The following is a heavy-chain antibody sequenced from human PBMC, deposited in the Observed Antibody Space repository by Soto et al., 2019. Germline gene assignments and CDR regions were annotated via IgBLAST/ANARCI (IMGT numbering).Heavy chain of an antibody. CDR1: GGTFSSYT. Sequence: GASVKVSCKASGGTFSSYTISWVRQAPGQGLEWMGRIIPILGIANYAQKFQGRVTITADKSTSTAYMELSRLRSDDTAVYYCARDLSEGYDFWSGTHYYYGMDVWGQGTTVTVSS. V-gene: IGHV1-69*04. CDR2: IIPILGIA. CDR3: ARDLSEGYDFWSGTHYYYGMDV. D-gene: IGHD3-3*01. J-gene: IGHJ6*02.